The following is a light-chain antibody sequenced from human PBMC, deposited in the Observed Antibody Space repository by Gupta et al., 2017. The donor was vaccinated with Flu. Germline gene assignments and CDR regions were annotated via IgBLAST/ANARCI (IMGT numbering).Light chain of an antibody. CDR1: QSFSSSF. V-gene: IGKV3-20*01. CDR3: QQYGSSPRT. CDR2: GAS. J-gene: IGKJ2*01. Sequence: EVVLTQSPGLLSLSLWEGATLSCSGSQSFSSSFLAWYQQKPGQAPRLIIYGASSRATGIPDRFSGSGAGTDFTLTVSRLEPDDFVVYYCQQYGSSPRTFGQGSKLEIK.